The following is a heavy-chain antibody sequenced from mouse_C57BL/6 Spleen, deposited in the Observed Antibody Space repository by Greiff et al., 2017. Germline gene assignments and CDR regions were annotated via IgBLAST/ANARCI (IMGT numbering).Heavy chain of an antibody. V-gene: IGHV1-37*01. Sequence: EVQLVESGPELVKPGASVKISCKASGYSFTGYFMNWVKQSHGKSLEWIGRLNPYNGDTFSNPKFKGKATLTVDKSSSTAHMELLSLTSEDFAVYYCASSGDYYGSSYGWYFDVWGTGTTVTVSS. CDR1: GYSFTGYF. CDR3: ASSGDYYGSSYGWYFDV. J-gene: IGHJ1*03. CDR2: LNPYNGDT. D-gene: IGHD1-1*01.